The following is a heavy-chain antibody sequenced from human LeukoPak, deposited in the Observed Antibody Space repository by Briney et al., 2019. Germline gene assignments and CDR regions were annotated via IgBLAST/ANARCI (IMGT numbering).Heavy chain of an antibody. V-gene: IGHV4-34*01. Sequence: SETLSLTCAVYGGSFSGYYWSWIRQPPGKGLQWIGEINHSGSTNYNPSLKSRVTISVDTSKNQFSLKLSSVTAADTAVYYCARDAAPYYYGSGIFRKNNWFDPWGQGTLVTVSS. CDR1: GGSFSGYY. J-gene: IGHJ5*02. D-gene: IGHD3-10*01. CDR2: INHSGST. CDR3: ARDAAPYYYGSGIFRKNNWFDP.